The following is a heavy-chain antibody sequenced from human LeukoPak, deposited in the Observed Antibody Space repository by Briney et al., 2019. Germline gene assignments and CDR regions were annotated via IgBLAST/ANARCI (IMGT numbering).Heavy chain of an antibody. CDR2: ISDSGGNT. V-gene: IGHV3-23*01. CDR3: AKRGVVIRVILVGFHKEAYYFES. Sequence: SGGSLRLSCAVSGFTLRSYGMSWVRQAPGKGLEWVAGISDSGGNTKYADSVKGRFTISRDNPKNTLYLQMNSLRAEDTAVYFCAKRGVVIRVILVGFHKEAYYFESWGQGALVTVSS. CDR1: GFTLRSYG. J-gene: IGHJ4*02. D-gene: IGHD3/OR15-3a*01.